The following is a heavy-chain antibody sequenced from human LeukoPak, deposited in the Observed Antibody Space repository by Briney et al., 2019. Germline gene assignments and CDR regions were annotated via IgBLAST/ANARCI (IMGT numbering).Heavy chain of an antibody. CDR2: IYHSGST. J-gene: IGHJ2*01. CDR3: ARDHYYGSGNFDL. V-gene: IGHV4-31*03. CDR1: GGSISSGGYY. Sequence: SETLSLTCTVSGGSISSGGYYWSWIRQHPGKGLEWIGYIYHSGSTYYNPSLKSRVTISVDTSKNQFSLKLSSVTAADTAVYYCARDHYYGSGNFDLWGRGTLVTVSS. D-gene: IGHD3-10*01.